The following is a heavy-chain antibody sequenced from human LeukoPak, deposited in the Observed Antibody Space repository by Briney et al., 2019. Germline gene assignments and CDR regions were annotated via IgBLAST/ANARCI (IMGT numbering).Heavy chain of an antibody. J-gene: IGHJ6*02. CDR3: ARGVAAREDYYDYGMDV. Sequence: SVKVSCKASGGTLISYAISWVRQAPGQGLEWMGRIIPIFGIANYAQKFQGRVTITADKCTSTAYMELSSLRSEDTAVYYCARGVAAREDYYDYGMDVWGQGTTVTVSS. CDR2: IIPIFGIA. V-gene: IGHV1-69*10. D-gene: IGHD6-6*01. CDR1: GGTLISYA.